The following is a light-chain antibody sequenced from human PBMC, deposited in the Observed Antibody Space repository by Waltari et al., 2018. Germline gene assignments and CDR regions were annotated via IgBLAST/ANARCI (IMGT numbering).Light chain of an antibody. Sequence: QSALTQPPSASGSAGQSVTISCTGTSRDVGAYDHVSWYQQHPGNAPNLIIYEVNKRPSGVPDRFAGSKSGNTASLTVSGLQADDEATYYCSSPAGSYNPCVFGTGTKVAVI. CDR1: SRDVGAYDH. J-gene: IGLJ1*01. V-gene: IGLV2-8*01. CDR2: EVN. CDR3: SSPAGSYNPCV.